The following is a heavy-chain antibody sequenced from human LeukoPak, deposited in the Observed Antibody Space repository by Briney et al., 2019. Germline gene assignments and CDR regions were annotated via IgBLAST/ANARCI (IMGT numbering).Heavy chain of an antibody. CDR2: ISIGGSR. CDR3: ARTHYYESSYGMDV. CDR1: GFNVSNKY. J-gene: IGHJ6*02. V-gene: IGHV3-66*01. Sequence: GGSLRLSCAASGFNVSNKYMSWGRQAPGEGLGWVSLISIGGSRYYADSVKGRFTLARDTSKNTVYLQMNSLRAEDTAAYYCARTHYYESSYGMDVWGQGPTVIVFS. D-gene: IGHD3-22*01.